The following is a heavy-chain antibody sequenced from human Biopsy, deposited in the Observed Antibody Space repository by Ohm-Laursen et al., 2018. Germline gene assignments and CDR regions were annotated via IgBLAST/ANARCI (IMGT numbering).Heavy chain of an antibody. D-gene: IGHD4-17*01. CDR3: AKNLGLNYSDRFLFYYGMDV. Sequence: SLRLSCAASGFRFDDYAMHWVRQVPGKGLEWVSGISWNSDGIGYADSVKGRFTISRDNARNALHLQMNSLRTEDTALYYCAKNLGLNYSDRFLFYYGMDVWGRGTTVTVSS. CDR1: GFRFDDYA. CDR2: ISWNSDGI. V-gene: IGHV3-9*01. J-gene: IGHJ6*02.